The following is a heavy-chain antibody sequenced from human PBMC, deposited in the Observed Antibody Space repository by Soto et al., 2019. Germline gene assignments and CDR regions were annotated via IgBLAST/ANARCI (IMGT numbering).Heavy chain of an antibody. CDR1: GYTFTGYY. CDR3: ARSGYSGYDIPGSGYYVYC. D-gene: IGHD5-12*01. CDR2: INPNSGGT. Sequence: QVQLVQSGAEVKKPGASVKVSCKASGYTFTGYYMHWVRHAPGQGPEWMGWINPNSGGTNYVQKFQGRGTMTRETPVSPAYMELSRLRSAATAVYYCARSGYSGYDIPGSGYYVYCWGQGTLVTVSS. J-gene: IGHJ4*02. V-gene: IGHV1-2*02.